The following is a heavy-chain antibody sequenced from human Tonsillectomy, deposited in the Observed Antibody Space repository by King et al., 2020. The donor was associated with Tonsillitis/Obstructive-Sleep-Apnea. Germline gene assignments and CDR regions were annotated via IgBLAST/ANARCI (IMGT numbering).Heavy chain of an antibody. CDR3: AREGLRDAFDI. Sequence: LQLQESGPGLVKPSETLSLTCTVSGGSISSYYWSWIRQPPGKGLECIGYMYYTGSTNYNPSLKSRVTISVDTSKNQFSLKLSSVTAADTAVYYCAREGLRDAFDIWGQGTMVTVSS. V-gene: IGHV4-59*01. CDR1: GGSISSYY. CDR2: MYYTGST. D-gene: IGHD5-12*01. J-gene: IGHJ3*02.